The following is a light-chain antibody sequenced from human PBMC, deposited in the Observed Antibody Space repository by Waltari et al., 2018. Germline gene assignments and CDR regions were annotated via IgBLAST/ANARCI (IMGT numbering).Light chain of an antibody. CDR1: QSVGRT. CDR3: QHYVRLPAT. V-gene: IGKV3-20*01. CDR2: GAS. J-gene: IGKJ1*01. Sequence: VLPPSPGPLSLSPGERPALSCRARQSVGRTLAWYQQKPGQAPRLLIYGASNRATGIPDRFSGSGSGTDFSLTISGLEPEDFAVYYCQHYVRLPATFGQGTKVEIK.